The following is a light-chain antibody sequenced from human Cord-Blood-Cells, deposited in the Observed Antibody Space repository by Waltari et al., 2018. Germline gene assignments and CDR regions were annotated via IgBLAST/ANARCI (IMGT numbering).Light chain of an antibody. J-gene: IGKJ2*03. V-gene: IGKV1-39*01. CDR3: QRSYSTPYS. CDR2: AAS. CDR1: QSISSY. Sequence: EMQMTQSPSSLSASVGERVTIPRRANQSISSYLNWYQQKPGKAPKRLIYAASSLQSGVPSRFSGSESGTDCTLTISSLQPEDFATYYCQRSYSTPYSFGQGTKLEIK.